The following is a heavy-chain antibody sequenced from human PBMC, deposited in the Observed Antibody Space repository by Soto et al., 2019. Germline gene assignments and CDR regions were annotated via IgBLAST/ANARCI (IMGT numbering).Heavy chain of an antibody. Sequence: SVKVSCKASGGTFSSYAISWVRQAPGQGLEWMGGIIPIFGTANYAQKFQGRVTITADESTSTAYMELSSLRSEDTAVYYCATQRDAIRDNWFDPWGQGTLVTVSS. D-gene: IGHD2-8*01. CDR2: IIPIFGTA. V-gene: IGHV1-69*13. CDR3: ATQRDAIRDNWFDP. CDR1: GGTFSSYA. J-gene: IGHJ5*02.